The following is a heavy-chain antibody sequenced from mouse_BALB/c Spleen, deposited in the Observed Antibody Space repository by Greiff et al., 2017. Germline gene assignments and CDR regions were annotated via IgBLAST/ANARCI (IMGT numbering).Heavy chain of an antibody. Sequence: EVKLVESGGGLVKPGGSLKLSCAASGFTFSSYTMSWVRQTPEKRLEWVATISSGGGNTYYPDSVKGRFTISRDNAKNNLYLQMSSLRSEDTALYYCARWALYGCGFDYWGQGTTLTVSS. CDR2: ISSGGGNT. CDR1: GFTFSSYT. V-gene: IGHV5-9*03. D-gene: IGHD1-1*01. CDR3: ARWALYGCGFDY. J-gene: IGHJ2*01.